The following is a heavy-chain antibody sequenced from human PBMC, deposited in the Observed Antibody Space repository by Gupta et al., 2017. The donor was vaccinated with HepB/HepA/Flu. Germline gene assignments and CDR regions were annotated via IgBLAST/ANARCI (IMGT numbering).Heavy chain of an antibody. CDR3: ARSHSALYDSSSPFDSFYYGMDV. CDR1: GYTFTGYY. V-gene: IGHV1-2*04. D-gene: IGHD6-13*01. Sequence: QVQLVQSGAEVKKPGASVKVSCKASGYTFTGYYMHWVRQAPGQGLEWMGWINPNSGGTNYAQKFQGWVTMTRDTSISTAYMELSRLRSDDTAVYYCARSHSALYDSSSPFDSFYYGMDVWGQGTTVTVSS. CDR2: INPNSGGT. J-gene: IGHJ6*02.